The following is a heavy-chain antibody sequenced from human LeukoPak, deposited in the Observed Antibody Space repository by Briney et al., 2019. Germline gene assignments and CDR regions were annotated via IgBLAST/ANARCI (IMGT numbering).Heavy chain of an antibody. J-gene: IGHJ5*02. D-gene: IGHD2-2*01. Sequence: PGGSLRLSCAASGFTFSSYAMHWVRQAPGKGLEWVAVISYDGSNKYYADSVKGRFTVSRDNSKNTLYLQMNSLRAEDTAVYYCASLIVVVPAATHLQGGDWFDPWGQGTLVTVSS. CDR2: ISYDGSNK. CDR3: ASLIVVVPAATHLQGGDWFDP. CDR1: GFTFSSYA. V-gene: IGHV3-30-3*01.